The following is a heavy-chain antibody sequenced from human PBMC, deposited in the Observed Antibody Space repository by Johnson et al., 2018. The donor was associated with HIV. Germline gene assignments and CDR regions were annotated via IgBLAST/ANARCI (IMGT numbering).Heavy chain of an antibody. D-gene: IGHD3-22*01. J-gene: IGHJ3*02. CDR2: ISYDGSNK. CDR1: GFTFSSYA. Sequence: QVQLVESGGGVVQPGRSLSLSCVASGFTFSSYAMHWVRQAPGKGLEWVAVISYDGSNKYYADSVKGRFTISRDNSKNSLYLHMNSLRAEDTALYYCARVTTMMDSDAFDIWGQGTMVTVSS. CDR3: ARVTTMMDSDAFDI. V-gene: IGHV3-30*04.